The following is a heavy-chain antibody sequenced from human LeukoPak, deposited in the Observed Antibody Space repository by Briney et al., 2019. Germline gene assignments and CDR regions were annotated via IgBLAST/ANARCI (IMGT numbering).Heavy chain of an antibody. CDR1: GYTFTSYD. V-gene: IGHV1-8*01. J-gene: IGHJ4*02. CDR3: ARRSIIYGSGSYYLY. D-gene: IGHD3-10*01. CDR2: MNPNSGNT. Sequence: ASVKVSCKASGYTFTSYDINWVRQATGQGLEWMGWMNPNSGNTGYAQKFQGRVTMTRNTSISTAYMELSSLRSEDTAVYYCARRSIIYGSGSYYLYWDQGTLVTVSS.